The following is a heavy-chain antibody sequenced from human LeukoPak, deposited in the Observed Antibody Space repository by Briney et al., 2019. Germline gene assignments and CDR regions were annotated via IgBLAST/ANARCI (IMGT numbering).Heavy chain of an antibody. J-gene: IGHJ1*01. V-gene: IGHV3-53*01. D-gene: IGHD6-19*01. Sequence: GGSLRLSCAASGFTVSSNYMSWVRQAPGKGLEWVSVIYSGGSTYYADSVKGRFAISRDNSKNTLYLQMNSLRAEDTAVYYCARVQVAGTPKYFQHWGQGTLVTVSS. CDR2: IYSGGST. CDR3: ARVQVAGTPKYFQH. CDR1: GFTVSSNY.